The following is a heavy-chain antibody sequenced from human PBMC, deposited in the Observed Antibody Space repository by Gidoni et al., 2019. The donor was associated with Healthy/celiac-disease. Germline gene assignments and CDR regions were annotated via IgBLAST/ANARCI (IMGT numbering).Heavy chain of an antibody. CDR1: GYTFTSYA. CDR2: INAGNGNT. Sequence: QVQLVQSGAEVKKPGASVKVSCKASGYTFTSYAMHWVRQAPGQRLEWMGWINAGNGNTKYSQKFQGRVTITRDTSASTAYMELSSLRSEDTAVYYCARVMGGGTTVPNYYYYGMDVWGQGTTVTVSS. CDR3: ARVMGGGTTVPNYYYYGMDV. D-gene: IGHD4-17*01. J-gene: IGHJ6*02. V-gene: IGHV1-3*01.